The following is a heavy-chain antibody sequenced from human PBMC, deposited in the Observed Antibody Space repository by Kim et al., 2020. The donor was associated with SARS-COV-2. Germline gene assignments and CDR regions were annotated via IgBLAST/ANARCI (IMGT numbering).Heavy chain of an antibody. CDR3: ARGGVRIFRLYGMDV. Sequence: SETLSLTCAVYGGSFSGYYWSWIRQPPGKGLEWIGEINHSGSTNYNPSLKSRVTISVDTSKNQFSLKLSSVTAADTAVYYCARGGVRIFRLYGMDVWGQ. V-gene: IGHV4-34*01. D-gene: IGHD2-15*01. J-gene: IGHJ6*02. CDR2: INHSGST. CDR1: GGSFSGYY.